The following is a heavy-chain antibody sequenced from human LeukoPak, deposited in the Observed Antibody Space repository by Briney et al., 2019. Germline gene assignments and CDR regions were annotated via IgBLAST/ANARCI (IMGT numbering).Heavy chain of an antibody. CDR2: INAGNANA. Sequence: GASVKVSCKASGYTFTNYAIHWVRQAPGQRLEWMGRINAGNANAKYSQKFQDRVTITWDTSASTAYMDLSSLTSEDTAVYCCAGEDDSGWRFDYWGQGTLVTVSS. D-gene: IGHD6-19*01. J-gene: IGHJ4*02. CDR3: AGEDDSGWRFDY. V-gene: IGHV1-3*01. CDR1: GYTFTNYA.